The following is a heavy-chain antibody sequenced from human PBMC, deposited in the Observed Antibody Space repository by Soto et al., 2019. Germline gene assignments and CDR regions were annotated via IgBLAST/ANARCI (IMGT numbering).Heavy chain of an antibody. J-gene: IGHJ6*02. CDR2: ISSSSSYI. CDR3: ARDYDILTGYWNYYYYYGMDV. D-gene: IGHD3-9*01. V-gene: IGHV3-21*01. CDR1: GFTFSSYS. Sequence: EVQLVESGGGLVKPGGSLRLSCAASGFTFSSYSMNWVRQAPGKGLEWVSSISSSSSYIYYADSVKGRFTISRDNAKNSLYLQMNSLRAEDTAVYYCARDYDILTGYWNYYYYYGMDVWGQGTTVTVSS.